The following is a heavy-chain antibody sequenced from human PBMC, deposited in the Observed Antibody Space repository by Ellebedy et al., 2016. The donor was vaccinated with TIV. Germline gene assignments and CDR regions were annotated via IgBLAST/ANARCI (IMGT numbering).Heavy chain of an antibody. V-gene: IGHV3-23*01. Sequence: PGGSLRLSCAASGLTFSICGMSWVRQAPGKGLEWLSAISGSGDATFYADSARGRFTISRDNSKNTLYLQMNSLRAEDTAVYFCAKHTAYSRGQYRDDWGQGTLVTVSS. D-gene: IGHD6-19*01. CDR3: AKHTAYSRGQYRDD. CDR1: GLTFSICG. CDR2: ISGSGDAT. J-gene: IGHJ4*02.